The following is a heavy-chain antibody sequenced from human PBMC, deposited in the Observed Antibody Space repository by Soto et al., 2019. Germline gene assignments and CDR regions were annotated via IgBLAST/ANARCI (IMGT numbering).Heavy chain of an antibody. CDR2: IYDSGST. CDR1: GDSINNYY. Sequence: LSLTCTVSGDSINNYYWTWIRQPPGKGLEWIGYIYDSGSTSYNPSLKSRLTISVGTSKNQFSLRLKSVTAADTAVYYCARGTKYYYQGMDVWGQGTTVTVSS. CDR3: ARGTKYYYQGMDV. V-gene: IGHV4-59*01. J-gene: IGHJ6*02.